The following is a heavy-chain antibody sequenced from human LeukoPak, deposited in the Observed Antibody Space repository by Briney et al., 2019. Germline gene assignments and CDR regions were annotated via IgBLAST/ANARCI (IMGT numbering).Heavy chain of an antibody. D-gene: IGHD3-3*01. CDR3: ARDITIFGVVNSLGY. V-gene: IGHV3-11*01. J-gene: IGHJ4*02. CDR1: GFTVSSNY. CDR2: ISSSGSTI. Sequence: PGGSLRLSCAASGFTVSSNYMSWVRQAPGKGLEWVSYISSSGSTIYYADSVKGRFTISRDNAKNSLYLQMNSLRAEDTAVYYCARDITIFGVVNSLGYWGQGTLVTVSS.